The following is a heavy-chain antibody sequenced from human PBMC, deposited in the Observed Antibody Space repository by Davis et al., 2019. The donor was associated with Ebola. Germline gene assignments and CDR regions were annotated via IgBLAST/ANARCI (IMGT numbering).Heavy chain of an antibody. J-gene: IGHJ4*02. CDR1: GDSFTGHW. V-gene: IGHV5-51*01. CDR3: AKQESLYGSSDY. D-gene: IGHD3-22*01. Sequence: GESLKISCKGSGDSFTGHWIGWVRQVPGKGLEWMGNIYPDDSDTRYSPSFQGQVTISADKSISTAYLQWSSLKASDSAMYYCAKQESLYGSSDYWGQGTLVTVSS. CDR2: IYPDDSDT.